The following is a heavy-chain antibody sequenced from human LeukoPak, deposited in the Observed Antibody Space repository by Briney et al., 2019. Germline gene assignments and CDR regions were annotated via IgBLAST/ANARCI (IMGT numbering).Heavy chain of an antibody. D-gene: IGHD4-17*01. V-gene: IGHV3-21*01. CDR2: ISSSSSYI. CDR1: GFTFSSYG. Sequence: GGTLRLSCAASGFTFSSYGMSWVRQAPGKGLEWVSSISSSSSYIYYADSVKGRFTISRDNAKNSLYLRMNSLRAEDTAVYYCARDSGYGDPFDYWGQGTLVTVSS. J-gene: IGHJ4*02. CDR3: ARDSGYGDPFDY.